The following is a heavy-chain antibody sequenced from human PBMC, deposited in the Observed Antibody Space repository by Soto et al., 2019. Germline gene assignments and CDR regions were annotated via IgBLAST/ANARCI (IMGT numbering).Heavy chain of an antibody. J-gene: IGHJ3*01. CDR3: VSYNWNDVKAFDF. CDR1: GFTFSTYS. Sequence: EVQLVESGGGLVQPGGSLRLSCAASGFTFSTYSMNWVRRSPGKGLEWISYISSRTTTIYYADSVRGRFTISRDNAKNSLYLQMDSLRVEDTAIYYCVSYNWNDVKAFDFWGQGTLVTVS. CDR2: ISSRTTTI. D-gene: IGHD1-1*01. V-gene: IGHV3-48*01.